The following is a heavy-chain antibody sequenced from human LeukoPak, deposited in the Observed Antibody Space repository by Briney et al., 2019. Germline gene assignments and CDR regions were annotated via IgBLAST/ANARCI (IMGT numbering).Heavy chain of an antibody. V-gene: IGHV4-59*08. J-gene: IGHJ2*01. Sequence: PSETLSLTCTVSGGSISSYYWSWVRQPPGKGLEWIGYIYYSGSTNYSPSLKSRVTISVDTSKNQFSLKLSSVTAADTAVYYCARRVRGSWFGDKWYFDLWGRGTLVTVSS. CDR1: GGSISSYY. CDR3: ARRVRGSWFGDKWYFDL. D-gene: IGHD3-10*01. CDR2: IYYSGST.